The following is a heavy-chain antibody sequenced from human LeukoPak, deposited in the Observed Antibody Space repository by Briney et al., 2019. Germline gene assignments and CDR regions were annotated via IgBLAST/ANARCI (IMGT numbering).Heavy chain of an antibody. D-gene: IGHD3-22*01. CDR1: GFTFSSYW. V-gene: IGHV3-7*01. CDR2: IKQDGREK. J-gene: IGHJ4*02. CDR3: VRDGDTSGYTN. Sequence: PGGSLRLSCAASGFTFSSYWMHWVRQAPGKGLEWVANIKQDGREKYYVDSVKGRFTISRDNAKNSLYLQMNSLRAEDTAVYSCVRDGDTSGYTNWGQGTLVTVSS.